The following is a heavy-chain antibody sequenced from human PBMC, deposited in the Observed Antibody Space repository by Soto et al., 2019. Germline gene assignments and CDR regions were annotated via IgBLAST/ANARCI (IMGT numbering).Heavy chain of an antibody. CDR3: XXXXXXXXXXDV. V-gene: IGHV3-7*01. J-gene: IGHJ6*02. CDR2: IKQDGSEE. CDR1: GFTFSSYW. Sequence: EVQLVESGGGLVQPGGSLRLSCVDSGFTFSSYWMSWVRQAPVKGLEWVGNIKQDGSEENYVDSVKGRFTISRDNAKXXXXXXXXXXXXXXXXXXXXXXXXXXXXXXDVWGQGTTVVVSS.